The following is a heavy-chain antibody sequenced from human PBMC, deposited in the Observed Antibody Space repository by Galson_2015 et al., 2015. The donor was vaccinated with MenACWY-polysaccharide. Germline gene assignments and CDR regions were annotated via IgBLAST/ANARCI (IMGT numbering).Heavy chain of an antibody. CDR3: ARVSGYYSADY. V-gene: IGHV5-51*01. Sequence: QSGAEVKKPGESLKISCKGSGYSFSNYWISWVRQMPGKGLEWMGIIYSSDSDTRYSPSFQGQVSISVDKSISTAYLQWSSLEASDTAMYYCARVSGYYSADYWGQGTLVTVSS. CDR1: GYSFSNYW. CDR2: IYSSDSDT. D-gene: IGHD3-3*01. J-gene: IGHJ4*02.